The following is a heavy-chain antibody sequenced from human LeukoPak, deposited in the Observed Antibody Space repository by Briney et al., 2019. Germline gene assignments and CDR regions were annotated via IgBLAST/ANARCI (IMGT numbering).Heavy chain of an antibody. CDR3: AFHSGSYSYYYYYYGMDV. D-gene: IGHD1-26*01. CDR1: GFSFSGYW. J-gene: IGHJ6*02. V-gene: IGHV3-30*03. Sequence: GGSLRLSCAASGFSFSGYWMSWVRQAPGKGLEWVAVISYDGSNKYYADSVKGRFTISRDNSKNTLYLQMNSLRAEDTAVYYCAFHSGSYSYYYYYYGMDVWGQGTTVTVSS. CDR2: ISYDGSNK.